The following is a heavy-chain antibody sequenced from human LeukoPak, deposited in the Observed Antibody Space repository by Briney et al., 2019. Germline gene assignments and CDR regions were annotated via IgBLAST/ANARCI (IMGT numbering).Heavy chain of an antibody. CDR3: ARYRIYYYDSGSYPEGYFHY. Sequence: SETLSLTCTVSDGSVWTGDYYWGWIRQSPGKGLEWIGNVFYTGRTYYNPSLKSLATISVDTSRNQFSLRLNSVTAADTAVYYCARYRIYYYDSGSYPEGYFHYWGQGTLVTVSS. D-gene: IGHD3-22*01. V-gene: IGHV4-39*01. CDR1: DGSVWTGDYY. CDR2: VFYTGRT. J-gene: IGHJ4*02.